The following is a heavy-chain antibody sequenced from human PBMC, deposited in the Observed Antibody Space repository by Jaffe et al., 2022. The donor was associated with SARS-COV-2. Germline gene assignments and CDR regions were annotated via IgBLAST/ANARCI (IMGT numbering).Heavy chain of an antibody. D-gene: IGHD2-15*01. CDR2: IIPIFGTA. V-gene: IGHV1-69*01. CDR1: GGTFSSYA. Sequence: QVQLVQSGAEVKKPGSSVKVSCKASGGTFSSYAISWVRQAPGQGLEWMGGIIPIFGTANYAQKFQGRVTITADESTSTAYMELSSLRSEDTAVYYCARVHPNCSGGSCYLAGYAFDIWGQGTMVTVSS. CDR3: ARVHPNCSGGSCYLAGYAFDI. J-gene: IGHJ3*02.